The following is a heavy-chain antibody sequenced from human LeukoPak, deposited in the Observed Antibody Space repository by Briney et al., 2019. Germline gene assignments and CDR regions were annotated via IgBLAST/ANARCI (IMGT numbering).Heavy chain of an antibody. CDR3: ARGNIAARQPYRMLYYYYYMDV. J-gene: IGHJ6*03. V-gene: IGHV6-1*01. Sequence: SQTLSLTCAISGDSVSSNSAAWNWIRQSPSRGLEWLGRTYYRSKWYNDYAVSVKSRITINPDTSKNQFSLQLNSVTPEDTAVYYCARGNIAARQPYRMLYYYYYMDVWGKGTTVTVSS. CDR2: TYYRSKWYN. CDR1: GDSVSSNSAA. D-gene: IGHD6-6*01.